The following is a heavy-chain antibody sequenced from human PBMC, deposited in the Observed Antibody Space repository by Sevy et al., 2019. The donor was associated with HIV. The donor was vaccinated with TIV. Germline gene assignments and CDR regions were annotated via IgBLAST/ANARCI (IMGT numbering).Heavy chain of an antibody. J-gene: IGHJ3*02. CDR2: ISSSSSYI. CDR1: GFTFSSYS. V-gene: IGHV3-21*01. Sequence: GSLRLSCAASGFTFSSYSMNWVRQAPGKGLEWVSSISSSSSYIYYADSVKGRFTISRDNAKNSLYLQMNSLRAEDTAVYYCASLGYDFWSGYYSPLPDDAFDIWGQGTMVTVSS. CDR3: ASLGYDFWSGYYSPLPDDAFDI. D-gene: IGHD3-3*01.